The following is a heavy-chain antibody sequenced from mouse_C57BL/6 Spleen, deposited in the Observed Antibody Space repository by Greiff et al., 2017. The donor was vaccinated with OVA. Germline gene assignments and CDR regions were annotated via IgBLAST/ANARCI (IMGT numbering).Heavy chain of an antibody. D-gene: IGHD2-5*01. J-gene: IGHJ2*01. CDR1: GYTFTSYW. CDR2: INPYDGVT. Sequence: QVQLQQPGAELVRPGTSVKLSCKASGYTFTSYWMHWVKQRPGQGLEWIGVINPYDGVTNYNQKFKGKATLTVDKSSSTAYMQLSSLTSEDAAVYYCARWWSNCEVDYWGQGTTLTVSS. CDR3: ARWWSNCEVDY. V-gene: IGHV1-59*01.